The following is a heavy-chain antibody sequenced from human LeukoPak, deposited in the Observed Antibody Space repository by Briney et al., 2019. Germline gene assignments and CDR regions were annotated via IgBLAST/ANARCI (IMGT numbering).Heavy chain of an antibody. CDR3: ARGFTGDGYNALYDAFDI. Sequence: ASVKVSCKASGYTFTTYGISWVRQAPGQGLEWMGWISAYNGHTNYAQNLQGRVTMTTDTSTSTAYMELSSLRSEDTAVYYCARGFTGDGYNALYDAFDIWGQGTMVTVSS. CDR1: GYTFTTYG. V-gene: IGHV1-18*01. CDR2: ISAYNGHT. J-gene: IGHJ3*02. D-gene: IGHD5-24*01.